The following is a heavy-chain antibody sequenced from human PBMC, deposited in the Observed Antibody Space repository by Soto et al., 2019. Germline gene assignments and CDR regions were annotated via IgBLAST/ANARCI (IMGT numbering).Heavy chain of an antibody. CDR3: TTDLAEEWELLDY. CDR2: IKSKTDGGTT. J-gene: IGHJ4*02. D-gene: IGHD1-26*01. V-gene: IGHV3-15*01. Sequence: GGSLRLSCAASGFTFSNAWMSWVRQAPGKGLEWVGRIKSKTDGGTTDYAAPVKGRFTISRDDSKNTLYLQMNSLKTEDTAVYYCTTDLAEEWELLDYWGQGTLVTVSS. CDR1: GFTFSNAW.